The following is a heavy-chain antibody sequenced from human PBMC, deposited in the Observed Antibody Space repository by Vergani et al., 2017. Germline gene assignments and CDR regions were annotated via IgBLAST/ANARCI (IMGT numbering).Heavy chain of an antibody. CDR2: IYHSGST. CDR3: AGTTVTTRGPNAFDI. V-gene: IGHV4-34*01. D-gene: IGHD4-17*01. J-gene: IGHJ3*02. Sequence: QVQLQQWGAGLLKPSETLSLTCAVYGGSFSGYYWSWTRQPPGKGLEWIGSIYHSGSTYYNPSLKSRVTISVDTSKNQFSLKLSSVTAADTAVYYCAGTTVTTRGPNAFDIWGQGTMVTVSS. CDR1: GGSFSGYY.